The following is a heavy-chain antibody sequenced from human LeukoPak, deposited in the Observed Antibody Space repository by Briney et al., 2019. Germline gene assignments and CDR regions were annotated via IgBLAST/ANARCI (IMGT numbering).Heavy chain of an antibody. CDR1: GGSISSSNYY. CDR2: IYTSEST. V-gene: IGHV4-61*02. CDR3: ARVGVDYSGNIIKYFFDY. D-gene: IGHD4-23*01. J-gene: IGHJ4*02. Sequence: PSQTLSLTCSVSGGSISSSNYYWSWIRQPAGKGLEWIGRIYTSESTNYNPSLKSRVIISVDTSKNQFSLKLSPVTAADTAVYYCARVGVDYSGNIIKYFFDYWGQGTLVTVSS.